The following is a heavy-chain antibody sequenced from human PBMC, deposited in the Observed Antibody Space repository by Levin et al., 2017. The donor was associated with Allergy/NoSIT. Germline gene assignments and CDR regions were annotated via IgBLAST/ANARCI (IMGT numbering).Heavy chain of an antibody. Sequence: GASVKVSCKASGGTFSSYAISWVRQAPGQGLEWMGGIIPIFGTANYAQKFQGRVTITADESTSTAYMELSSLRSEDTAVYYCARVRWLLPNYYYYYGMDVWGQGTTVTVSS. J-gene: IGHJ6*02. CDR2: IIPIFGTA. CDR1: GGTFSSYA. CDR3: ARVRWLLPNYYYYYGMDV. D-gene: IGHD3-22*01. V-gene: IGHV1-69*13.